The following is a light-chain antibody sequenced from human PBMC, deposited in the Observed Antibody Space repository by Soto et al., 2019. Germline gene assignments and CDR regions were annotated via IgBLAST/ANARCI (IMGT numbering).Light chain of an antibody. CDR1: SSDVGNYNL. V-gene: IGLV2-23*01. J-gene: IGLJ1*01. Sequence: QSALTQPASVSGSPGQSITISCTGTSSDVGNYNLVSWYQQHPGKAPKLMIYEDSKRPSGVSNRFSGSKSGSTAPLTISGPQAEDEADYYCCSYAVSGTYVFGTGTKVTVL. CDR2: EDS. CDR3: CSYAVSGTYV.